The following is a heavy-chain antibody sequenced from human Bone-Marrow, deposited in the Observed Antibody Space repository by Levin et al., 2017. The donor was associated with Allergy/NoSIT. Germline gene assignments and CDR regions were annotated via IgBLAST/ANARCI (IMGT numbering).Heavy chain of an antibody. CDR1: GYRFTSYW. CDR3: ARDTYYYDGYSGVLRASDY. V-gene: IGHV5-51*01. J-gene: IGHJ4*02. Sequence: PGGSLRLSCKASGYRFTSYWIGWVRQMPGKGLEWVGVIYPGDSETRYSPSFEGQVTISADKSISTAYLQWSSLKASDTAMYYCARDTYYYDGYSGVLRASDYWGQGTLVTVSS. D-gene: IGHD3-22*01. CDR2: IYPGDSET.